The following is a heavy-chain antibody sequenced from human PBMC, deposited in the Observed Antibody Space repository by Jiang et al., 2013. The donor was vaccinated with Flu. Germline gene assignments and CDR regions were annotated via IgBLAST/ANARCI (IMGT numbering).Heavy chain of an antibody. Sequence: KPTQTLTLTCTFSGFSLSTSGVGVGWIRQPPGKALEWLALIYWDDDKRYSPSLKSRLTITKDTSKNQVVLTMTNMDPVDTATYYCAHRRGHYDFWSGSPFDYWGQGTLVTVSS. V-gene: IGHV2-5*02. CDR1: GFSLSTSGVG. CDR3: AHRRGHYDFWSGSPFDY. D-gene: IGHD3-3*01. CDR2: IYWDDDK. J-gene: IGHJ4*02.